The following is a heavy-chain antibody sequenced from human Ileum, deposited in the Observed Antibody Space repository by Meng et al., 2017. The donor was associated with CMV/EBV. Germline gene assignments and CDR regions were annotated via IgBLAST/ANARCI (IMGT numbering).Heavy chain of an antibody. CDR1: GFTFNYY. V-gene: IGHV3-11*04. J-gene: IGHJ4*02. Sequence: GESLKISCAASGFTFNYYMSWSRQAPGKGLEWISYTSRDSTAIFYADSVRGRFTISRDNAKNSLFLQMYSLRAEDTAVYYCAREWTGGSYDHWGQGPLVTVSS. CDR3: AREWTGGSYDH. CDR2: TSRDSTAI. D-gene: IGHD3/OR15-3a*01.